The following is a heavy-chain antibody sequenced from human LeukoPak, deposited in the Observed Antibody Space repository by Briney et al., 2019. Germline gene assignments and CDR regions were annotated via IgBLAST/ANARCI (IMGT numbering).Heavy chain of an antibody. J-gene: IGHJ4*02. CDR2: ISSSSSYI. CDR1: GFTFSSYS. Sequence: GGSLRLSCAASGFTFSSYSMNWVRQAPGKGLEWVSSISSSSSYIYCADSVKGRFTISRDNAKNSLYLQMNSLRAEDTAVYYCARDNDNSDLDYWGQGTLVTVSS. D-gene: IGHD4-23*01. CDR3: ARDNDNSDLDY. V-gene: IGHV3-21*01.